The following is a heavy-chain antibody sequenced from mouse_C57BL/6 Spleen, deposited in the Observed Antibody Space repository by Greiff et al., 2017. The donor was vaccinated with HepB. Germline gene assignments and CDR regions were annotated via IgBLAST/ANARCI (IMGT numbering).Heavy chain of an antibody. V-gene: IGHV1-15*01. CDR1: GYTFTDYE. Sequence: VQLQQSGAELVRPGASVTLSCKASGYTFTDYEMHWVKQTPVHGLEWIGAIDPETGGTAYNQKFKGKAILTADKSSSTAYMELRSLTSEDSAVYYCTRHGSRWYFDVWGTGTTVTVSS. D-gene: IGHD1-1*01. J-gene: IGHJ1*03. CDR3: TRHGSRWYFDV. CDR2: IDPETGGT.